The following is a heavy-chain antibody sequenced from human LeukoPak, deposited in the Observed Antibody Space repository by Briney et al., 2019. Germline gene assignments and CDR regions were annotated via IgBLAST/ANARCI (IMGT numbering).Heavy chain of an antibody. CDR2: INAGNGNT. Sequence: ASVKVSCKASGYTFTSYAMHWVRQAPGQRLEWMGWINAGNGNTKYSQEFQGRVTITRDTSASTAYMELSSLRSEDMAVYYCARSRVPTYYYDSSGYEFDCWGQGTLATVSS. CDR3: ARSRVPTYYYDSSGYEFDC. D-gene: IGHD3-22*01. CDR1: GYTFTSYA. J-gene: IGHJ4*02. V-gene: IGHV1-3*03.